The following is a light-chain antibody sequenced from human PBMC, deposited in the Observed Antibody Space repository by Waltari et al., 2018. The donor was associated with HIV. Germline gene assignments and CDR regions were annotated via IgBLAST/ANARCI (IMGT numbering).Light chain of an antibody. CDR2: RNN. CDR1: SSNIENNY. CDR3: ATWDDSLSGYV. Sequence: QSVLTQPPSASGTPGQRVTISCSGSSSNIENNYVYWYQHLPGTAPKLLIYRNNPRPSGVPDRFSCSKSGTSASLAISGLRSEDEADYYCATWDDSLSGYVFGTGTKVTVL. V-gene: IGLV1-47*01. J-gene: IGLJ1*01.